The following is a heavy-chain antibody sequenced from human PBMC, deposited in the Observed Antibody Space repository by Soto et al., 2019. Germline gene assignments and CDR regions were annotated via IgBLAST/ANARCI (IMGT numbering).Heavy chain of an antibody. CDR3: ARDKYCSGGSCRKNWFDP. Sequence: TLSLTCTVSGGSISSSYWSWIRQPPGKGLEWLAYIYDDGSANYNPSLKSRATISLDMSKNQFSLKLTSVTAADTAVYYWARDKYCSGGSCRKNWFDPWGQGTLVTVSS. V-gene: IGHV4-59*01. CDR1: GGSISSSY. CDR2: IYDDGSA. D-gene: IGHD2-15*01. J-gene: IGHJ5*02.